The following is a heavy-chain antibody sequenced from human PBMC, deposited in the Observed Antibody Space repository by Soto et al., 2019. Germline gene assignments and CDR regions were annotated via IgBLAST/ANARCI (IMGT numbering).Heavy chain of an antibody. CDR1: GVSITSYK. CDR3: ARAWSAFDY. D-gene: IGHD2-15*01. CDR2: MYSSGSS. Sequence: QVQLQESGPGLVKPSETLSLTCTVSGVSITSYKWTWIRQSPGKGLEWIAYMYSSGSSSYNPSLKSRATISRDTFTNQYSLQLNSATAADTAVYYCARAWSAFDYWGQGMLVTVSS. V-gene: IGHV4-59*01. J-gene: IGHJ4*02.